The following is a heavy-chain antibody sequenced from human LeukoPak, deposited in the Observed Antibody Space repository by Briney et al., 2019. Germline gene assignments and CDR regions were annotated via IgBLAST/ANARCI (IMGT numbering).Heavy chain of an antibody. CDR1: GGSISTYY. Sequence: SETLSLTCTVSGGSISTYYWNWIRQPPGKGLEWIGYIYHSGSTNYNPSLQSRVTISVDTSKNQFSLNLNSVIAADTAVYYCARGGAARLHFQNWGQGTLVTVSS. J-gene: IGHJ1*01. V-gene: IGHV4-59*01. CDR2: IYHSGST. D-gene: IGHD6-6*01. CDR3: ARGGAARLHFQN.